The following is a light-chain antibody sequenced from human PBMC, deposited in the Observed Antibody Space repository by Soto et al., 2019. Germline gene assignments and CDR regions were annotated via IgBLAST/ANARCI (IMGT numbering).Light chain of an antibody. CDR2: GAS. V-gene: IGKV3-15*01. J-gene: IGKJ1*01. Sequence: EIVMTQSPATLSVSPGERATLSCRASQSVSSNLAWYQQKPGQAPRLLIYGASTRATGIPARFSGSGSGTKFTLTISSLQSEDFAFYYCQQYNNLPPGTFGQGTKVEIK. CDR1: QSVSSN. CDR3: QQYNNLPPGT.